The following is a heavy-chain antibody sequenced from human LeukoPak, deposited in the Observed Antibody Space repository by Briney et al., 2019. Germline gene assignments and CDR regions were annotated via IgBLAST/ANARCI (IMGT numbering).Heavy chain of an antibody. CDR3: ARVDGSSSCPDY. J-gene: IGHJ4*02. CDR1: GFSFSHYW. D-gene: IGHD6-13*01. V-gene: IGHV3-7*01. Sequence: PGGPLRLSCAASGFSFSHYWKTWVRQAPGKGLEWVANIKQDGSEKYYVDSVEGRFTISRDNAKYSLFLHLNSLRVEDTAVYYCARVDGSSSCPDYWGQGTLVTVSS. CDR2: IKQDGSEK.